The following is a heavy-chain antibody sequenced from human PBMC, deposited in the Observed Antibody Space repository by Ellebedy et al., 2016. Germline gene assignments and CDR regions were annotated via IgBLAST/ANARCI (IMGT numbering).Heavy chain of an antibody. CDR2: IYYSGST. CDR1: GGSISSGDYY. Sequence: SETLSLTXTVSGGSISSGDYYWSWIRQPPGKGLEWIGYIYYSGSTYYNPSLKSRVTISVDTSKNQFSLKLSSVTAADTAVYYCARVSSALYRILDYWGQGTLVTVSS. J-gene: IGHJ4*02. CDR3: ARVSSALYRILDY. V-gene: IGHV4-30-4*01. D-gene: IGHD2-2*01.